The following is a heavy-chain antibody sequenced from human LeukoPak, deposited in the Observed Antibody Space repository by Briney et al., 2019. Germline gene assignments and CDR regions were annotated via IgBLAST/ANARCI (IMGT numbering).Heavy chain of an antibody. CDR2: VYYSGST. CDR3: ASNTGTVFDY. Sequence: PSETVSLTCTASGGSVNSYYWSWIRQPPGKGLEWIGYVYYSGSTEYNPSLRSRVTISLEMSKHQFSLNLTSVTAADTAVYYCASNTGTVFDYWGQGALVTVSS. V-gene: IGHV4-59*02. CDR1: GGSVNSYY. D-gene: IGHD7-27*01. J-gene: IGHJ4*02.